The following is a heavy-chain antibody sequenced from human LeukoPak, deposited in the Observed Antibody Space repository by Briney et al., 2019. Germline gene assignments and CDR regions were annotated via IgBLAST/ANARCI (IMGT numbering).Heavy chain of an antibody. CDR3: ARGVNYYGSGSYVLVRNWFDP. Sequence: ASVKVSCKASGYTFTNYDINWVRQATGQGLEWMGWVNPDSGNTGYAQKFQGRVTMTRNTSISTAYMELSRLRSDDTAVYYCARGVNYYGSGSYVLVRNWFDPWGQGTLVTVSS. CDR1: GYTFTNYD. V-gene: IGHV1-8*01. J-gene: IGHJ5*02. D-gene: IGHD3-10*01. CDR2: VNPDSGNT.